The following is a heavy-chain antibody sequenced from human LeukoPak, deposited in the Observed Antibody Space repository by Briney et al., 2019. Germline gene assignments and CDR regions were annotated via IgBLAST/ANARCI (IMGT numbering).Heavy chain of an antibody. CDR1: GLTLRIAR. D-gene: IGHD3-22*01. V-gene: IGHV3-15*01. CDR2: IKRKTDGVTT. Sequence: GGPVTLSCAAWGLTLRIARMSGVPEAPGEGREWVVRIKRKTDGVTTDDAASAKHRLTISKEESKNTLYRKMNSLKTEDTAVYNCPATSYYYLSSGYYYYFDYWGPGTLVTLSP. J-gene: IGHJ4*02. CDR3: PATSYYYLSSGYYYYFDY.